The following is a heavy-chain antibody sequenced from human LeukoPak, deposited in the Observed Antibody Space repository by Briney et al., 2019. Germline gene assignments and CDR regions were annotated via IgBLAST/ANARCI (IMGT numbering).Heavy chain of an antibody. Sequence: ASVKVSCKASGYTFTSYDINWVRQATGQGLEWMGWMNPNSGNTGYAQKFQGRVTMTRNTSISTAYMELSSLRSEDTAVYYCARGEGDSSSWYYHYYYGMDVWGQGTMVTVSS. J-gene: IGHJ6*02. CDR1: GYTFTSYD. D-gene: IGHD6-13*01. V-gene: IGHV1-8*01. CDR2: MNPNSGNT. CDR3: ARGEGDSSSWYYHYYYGMDV.